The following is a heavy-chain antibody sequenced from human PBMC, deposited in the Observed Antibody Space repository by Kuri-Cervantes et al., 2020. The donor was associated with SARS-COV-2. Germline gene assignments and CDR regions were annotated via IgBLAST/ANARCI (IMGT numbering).Heavy chain of an antibody. CDR2: ISYDGSNK. J-gene: IGHJ6*03. D-gene: IGHD3-16*01. CDR1: GFTFSTYA. Sequence: LSLTCAASGFTFSTYAMHWVRQAPGKGLEWVAVISYDGSNKFSADSVKGRFTISRDNSKNTLYLQMNSLRAEDTAVYYCARGAANYYYMDVWGKGTTVTVSS. CDR3: ARGAANYYYMDV. V-gene: IGHV3-30-3*01.